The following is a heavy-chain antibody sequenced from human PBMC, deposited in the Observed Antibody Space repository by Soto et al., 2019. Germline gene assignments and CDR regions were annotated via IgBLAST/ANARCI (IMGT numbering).Heavy chain of an antibody. CDR2: IYYSGST. D-gene: IGHD3-22*01. CDR3: ARVRSNYYDSSGYYYFDY. J-gene: IGHJ4*02. CDR1: GGSIRSYY. Sequence: PSETLSLTCSVSGGSIRSYYWSWIRQPPGKGLEWIGYIYYSGSTNYNPSLKSRVTISVDTSKNQFSLKLSSVTAADTAVYYCARVRSNYYDSSGYYYFDYWGQGTLVTVSS. V-gene: IGHV4-59*01.